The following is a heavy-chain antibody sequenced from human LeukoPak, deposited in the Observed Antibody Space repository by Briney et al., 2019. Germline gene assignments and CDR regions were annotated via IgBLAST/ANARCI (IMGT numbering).Heavy chain of an antibody. D-gene: IGHD2-15*01. J-gene: IGHJ4*02. CDR2: IYYTGST. CDR1: GGSISTGDYY. Sequence: SQTLSLTCTVSGGSISTGDYYWRSIRQPPGKGLEWVVYIYYTGSTYYNPSRNSRPTMTVNMSKNQFLLKLSSVTAAATSVSYGARDPPYRSGDICYGVWGQRTLVTVSS. CDR3: ARDPPYRSGDICYGV. V-gene: IGHV4-30-4*01.